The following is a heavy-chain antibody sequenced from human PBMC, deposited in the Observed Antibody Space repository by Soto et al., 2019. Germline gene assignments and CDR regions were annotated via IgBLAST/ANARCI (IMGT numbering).Heavy chain of an antibody. CDR1: GFTFSTYD. CDR2: LSYAGDT. D-gene: IGHD3-3*01. CDR3: ARERSWNAFDI. Sequence: GGSLRLSCAASGFTFSTYDMHWVRQATGKGLEWVVALSYAGDTYYPGSVKGRFTISRENAKNSLYLQMNSLRAGDTAVYYCARERSWNAFDIWGQGTMVTVSS. V-gene: IGHV3-13*01. J-gene: IGHJ3*02.